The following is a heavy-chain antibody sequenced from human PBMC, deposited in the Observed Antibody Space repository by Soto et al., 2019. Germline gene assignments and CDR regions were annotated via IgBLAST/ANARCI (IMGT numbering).Heavy chain of an antibody. V-gene: IGHV3-66*01. CDR2: IQSGGPT. CDR1: GFTVSSKY. D-gene: IGHD2-15*01. Sequence: PGGSLRLSCAASGFTVSSKYMSWVRQAPGKGLEWVSLIQSGGPTYYADSVKGRFTISRDTSENTLHLQMDSLRAEDTAVYYCARDDVLCDGGRCYGVPLDVWRKGTTVTVPS. J-gene: IGHJ6*04. CDR3: ARDDVLCDGGRCYGVPLDV.